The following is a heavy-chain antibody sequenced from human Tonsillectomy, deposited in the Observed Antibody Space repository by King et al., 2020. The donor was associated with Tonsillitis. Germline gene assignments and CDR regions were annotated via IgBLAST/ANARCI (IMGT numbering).Heavy chain of an antibody. Sequence: VQLVQSGGGLVKPGGSLRLSCAASNFTFSNAWMNWVRQAPGKGLEWVGRIKSNADGGTTDYAAPVKGRLTISRDDSKNTLYLQMNSLKTEDTAVYYCGATVTTVLDYWGQGTLVTVSS. CDR2: IKSNADGGTT. CDR3: GATVTTVLDY. CDR1: NFTFSNAW. D-gene: IGHD4-11*01. J-gene: IGHJ4*02. V-gene: IGHV3-15*07.